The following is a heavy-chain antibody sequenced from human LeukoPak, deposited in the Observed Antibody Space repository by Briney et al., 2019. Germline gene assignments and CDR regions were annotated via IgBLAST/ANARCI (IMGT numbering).Heavy chain of an antibody. Sequence: ASVKVSCKASGYTFTGYYMHWVRQAPGQGLEWMGWINPNSGGTNYAQKLQGRVTMTTDTSTSTAYMELRSLRSDDTAVYYCARGGDYYDSSGYYSYWGQGTLVTVSS. CDR1: GYTFTGYY. J-gene: IGHJ4*02. V-gene: IGHV1-2*02. CDR3: ARGGDYYDSSGYYSY. CDR2: INPNSGGT. D-gene: IGHD3-22*01.